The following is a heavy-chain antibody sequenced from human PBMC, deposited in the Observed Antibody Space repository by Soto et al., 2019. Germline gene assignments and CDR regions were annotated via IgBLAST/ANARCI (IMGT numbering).Heavy chain of an antibody. D-gene: IGHD3-10*01. CDR1: GGSISSSNW. CDR2: IYHSGST. J-gene: IGHJ6*02. CDR3: ARVDGSGPAWFYYYYGMDV. V-gene: IGHV4-4*02. Sequence: PSETLSLTCAVSGGSISSSNWWSWVRQPPGKGLEWIGEIYHSGSTNYNPSLKSRVTISVDKSKNQFSLKLSSVTAADTAVYYCARVDGSGPAWFYYYYGMDVWGQGTTVTVSS.